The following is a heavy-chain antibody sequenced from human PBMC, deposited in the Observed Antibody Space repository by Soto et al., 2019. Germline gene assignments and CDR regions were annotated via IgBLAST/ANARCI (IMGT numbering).Heavy chain of an antibody. J-gene: IGHJ4*02. CDR2: IDWDDDK. Sequence: SGPTLVNPTQTLTLTCTFSGFSLSTSGMCVSWIRQPPGKALEWLARIDWDDDKYYSTSLKTRLTISKDTSKNQVVLTMTNMDPVDTATYYCARASHYYDTSGPTPVFDYWGQATMVTVSS. V-gene: IGHV2-70*11. D-gene: IGHD3-22*01. CDR3: ARASHYYDTSGPTPVFDY. CDR1: GFSLSTSGMC.